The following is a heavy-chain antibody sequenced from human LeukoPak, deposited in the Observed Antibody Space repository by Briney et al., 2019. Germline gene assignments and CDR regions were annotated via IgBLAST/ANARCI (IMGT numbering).Heavy chain of an antibody. CDR2: INSDESST. D-gene: IGHD2-2*01. CDR1: GFTFSSYW. Sequence: QPGGSLRLSCAASGFTFSSYWMHWVRHAPGKGLVWVSRINSDESSTSYADSVKGRFTISRDNAKNTLYLQMNSLRAEDTAVYSCASRVVPDYGMNVWGQGTTVTVSS. V-gene: IGHV3-74*01. CDR3: ASRVVPDYGMNV. J-gene: IGHJ6*02.